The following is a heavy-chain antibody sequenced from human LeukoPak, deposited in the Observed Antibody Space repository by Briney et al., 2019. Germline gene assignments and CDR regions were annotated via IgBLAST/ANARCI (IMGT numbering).Heavy chain of an antibody. D-gene: IGHD1-26*01. CDR1: GVSITNYY. CDR3: TRVMVGATTDY. CDR2: IYYSGNT. V-gene: IGHV4-59*01. J-gene: IGHJ4*02. Sequence: PSETLSLTCTGSGVSITNYYWSWIRQPPGKGLEWIGSIYYSGNTNYNPSLKSRVTISVDTSKNQFSLKLTSVTAAATAVYYCTRVMVGATTDYWGQGTLVTVSS.